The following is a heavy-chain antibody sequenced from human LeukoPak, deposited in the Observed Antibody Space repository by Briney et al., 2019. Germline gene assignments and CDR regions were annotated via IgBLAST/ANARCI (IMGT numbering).Heavy chain of an antibody. CDR1: GGSISSSSYY. J-gene: IGHJ3*02. CDR2: IYYSGST. CDR3: ASPDYYDSSGPTVGAFDI. V-gene: IGHV4-39*01. D-gene: IGHD3-22*01. Sequence: SETLSLTCTVSGGSISSSSYYWGWIRQPPGKGLEWIGSIYYSGSTSYNPSLKSRVTISVDTSKNQFSLKLSSVTAADTAVYYCASPDYYDSSGPTVGAFDIWGQGTMVTVSS.